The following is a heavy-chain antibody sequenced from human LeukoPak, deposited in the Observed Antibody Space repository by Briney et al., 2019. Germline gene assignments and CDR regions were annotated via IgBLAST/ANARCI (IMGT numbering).Heavy chain of an antibody. CDR2: IYYSGST. D-gene: IGHD5-12*01. Sequence: SETLSLTCTVSGGSISSYYWSWIRQPPGKGLEWIGYIYYSGSTNYNPSLKSRVTISVDTSKNQFSLKLSSVTAADTAVYYCARDGRLGIVATIFAFDIWGRGTMVTVSS. V-gene: IGHV4-59*12. CDR3: ARDGRLGIVATIFAFDI. CDR1: GGSISSYY. J-gene: IGHJ3*02.